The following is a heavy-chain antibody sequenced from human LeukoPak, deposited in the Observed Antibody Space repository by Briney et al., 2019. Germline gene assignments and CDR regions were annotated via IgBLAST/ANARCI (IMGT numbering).Heavy chain of an antibody. D-gene: IGHD6-19*01. Sequence: SETLSLTCTVSGGSISSYYWSWFRQVPGKGLEWIGYIYYSGSTNYNPSLKSRVTISVDTSRNQFSLKVNSVTAADTAVYYCARGLAGYSGGDDAFDIWGQGTMVTVSS. J-gene: IGHJ3*02. CDR3: ARGLAGYSGGDDAFDI. CDR1: GGSISSYY. V-gene: IGHV4-59*01. CDR2: IYYSGST.